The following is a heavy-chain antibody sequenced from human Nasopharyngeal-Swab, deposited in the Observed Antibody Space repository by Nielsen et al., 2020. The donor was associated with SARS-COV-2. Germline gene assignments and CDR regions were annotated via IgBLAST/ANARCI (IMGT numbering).Heavy chain of an antibody. CDR1: GYSFTSYW. D-gene: IGHD3-16*01. CDR3: ARHGGGGIFSPFYW. V-gene: IGHV5-51*01. CDR2: IYPGDFDT. Sequence: KVSCKGSGYSFTSYWIGWVRQMPGKGLEWMSIIYPGDFDTKYNPSFEGQVIISADKFISTAYLQWNSLEASDTAMYYCARHGGGGIFSPFYWWGQGTQVTVSS. J-gene: IGHJ4*02.